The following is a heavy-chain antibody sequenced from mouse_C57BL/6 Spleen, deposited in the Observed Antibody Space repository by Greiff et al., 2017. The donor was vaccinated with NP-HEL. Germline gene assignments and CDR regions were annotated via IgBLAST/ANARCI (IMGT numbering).Heavy chain of an antibody. Sequence: EVQLQQSGPELVKPGASVKISCKASGYSFTDYNMNWVKQSNGKSLEWIGVINPNYGTTSYNQKFKGKATLTVDKSSSTAYMQLNSLTSEDSADYNSARNWRGGSSYYWYFDVWGTGTTVTVSS. J-gene: IGHJ1*03. D-gene: IGHD1-1*01. CDR3: ARNWRGGSSYYWYFDV. CDR2: INPNYGTT. V-gene: IGHV1-39*01. CDR1: GYSFTDYN.